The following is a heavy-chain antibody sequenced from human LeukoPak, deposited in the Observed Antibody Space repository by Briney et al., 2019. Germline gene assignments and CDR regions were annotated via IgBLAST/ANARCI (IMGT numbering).Heavy chain of an antibody. V-gene: IGHV3-21*04. Sequence: PGGSLRLSCAASGFSFSSYWMHWVRQAPGKGLEWVSTITSSGSGTNYADSVKGRFTISRDNSRSTFYLQMDSLTVDDTGVYYCARGRVSQSKGLYGFDYWGQGTLVTVST. CDR3: ARGRVSQSKGLYGFDY. J-gene: IGHJ4*02. D-gene: IGHD4-17*01. CDR2: ITSSGSGT. CDR1: GFSFSSYW.